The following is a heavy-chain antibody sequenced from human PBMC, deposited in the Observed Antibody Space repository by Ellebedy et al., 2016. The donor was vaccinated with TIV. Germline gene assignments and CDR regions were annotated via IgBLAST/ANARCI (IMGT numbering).Heavy chain of an antibody. CDR1: GFTFSRYG. CDR3: ETVGSYTTGWFWLDP. V-gene: IGHV3-33*08. Sequence: GESLKISCAASGFTFSRYGMHWVRHTPGKGLELAVVIWHDGSNTYYEDSVKGRFTVSRDNSNNTLYLEMNSLRAEDTGVYYCETVGSYTTGWFWLDPWGQGTLVTVSS. CDR2: IWHDGSNT. D-gene: IGHD1-1*01. J-gene: IGHJ5*02.